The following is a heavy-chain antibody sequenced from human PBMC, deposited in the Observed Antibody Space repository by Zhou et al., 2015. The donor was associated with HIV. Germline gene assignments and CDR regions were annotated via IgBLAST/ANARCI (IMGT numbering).Heavy chain of an antibody. CDR3: ARSLGGYDGYWYFDL. J-gene: IGHJ2*01. CDR1: GYTFTSYA. Sequence: QVQLVQSGSELKKPGASVKVSCKASGYTFTSYAMNWVRQAPGQGLEWMGWIIPMLGTAKYAQKFQGRVTITADESTSTVYMEVNSLKSDDTAIYYCARSLGGYDGYWYFDLWGRGTLVTVSS. D-gene: IGHD5-12*01. CDR2: IIPMLGTA. V-gene: IGHV1-69*01.